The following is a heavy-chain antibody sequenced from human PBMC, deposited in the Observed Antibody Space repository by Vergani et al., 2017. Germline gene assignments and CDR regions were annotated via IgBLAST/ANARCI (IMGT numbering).Heavy chain of an antibody. J-gene: IGHJ4*02. CDR2: INNDGHT. Sequence: QVQLQQWGAGVVKPSGTLSLTCAVFGESFSSFYWSWIRQPPGKGLEWIGEINNDGHTNYNPSPERRVTVSRDTATTQFSLNLMSVTAADTAMYYCAVRQRCNLVGGVIVTKRTFDYWSQGSLVTVSS. CDR1: GESFSSFY. V-gene: IGHV4-34*02. CDR3: AVRQRCNLVGGVIVTKRTFDY. D-gene: IGHD3-10*01.